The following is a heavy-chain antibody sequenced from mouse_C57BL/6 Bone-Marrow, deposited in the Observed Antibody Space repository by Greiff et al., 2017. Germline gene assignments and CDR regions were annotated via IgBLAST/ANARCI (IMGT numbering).Heavy chain of an antibody. CDR3: SRQVTTVLATKYFDV. J-gene: IGHJ1*03. D-gene: IGHD1-1*01. Sequence: DVLLVESGGGLVKPGGSLKLSCAASGFTFSSYTMSWVRQTPEKRLQWVAAISGGGGNTYYPDSVKGRFTLSRDNDNNIVYLQMSSLRSENTALYYCSRQVTTVLATKYFDVWGTGTTVTVSS. V-gene: IGHV5-9*01. CDR2: ISGGGGNT. CDR1: GFTFSSYT.